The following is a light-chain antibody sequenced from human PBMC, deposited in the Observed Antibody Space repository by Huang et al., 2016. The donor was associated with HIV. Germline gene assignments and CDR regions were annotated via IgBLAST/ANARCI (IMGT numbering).Light chain of an antibody. V-gene: IGKV3-20*01. CDR2: GAS. Sequence: EIVLTQSPGTLSLSPGERATLSCRASQSVTNTYLAWYQQKPGQAPRLLIYGASIRATGSPDRFSGSGSGADFTLTISRLEPEDVAVYYCQQYGSSPPITFGQGTRLEIK. CDR3: QQYGSSPPIT. CDR1: QSVTNTY. J-gene: IGKJ5*01.